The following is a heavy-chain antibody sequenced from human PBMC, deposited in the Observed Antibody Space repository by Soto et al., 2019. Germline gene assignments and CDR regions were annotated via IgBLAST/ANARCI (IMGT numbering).Heavy chain of an antibody. CDR1: GGSISSYY. CDR2: IYYSGST. D-gene: IGHD4-17*01. Sequence: QVQLQESGPGLVKPSETLSLTCTVSGGSISSYYWSWIRQPPGKGLEWIGYIYYSGSTNYKPSLKSRITISVDTSKTQFSLKLSSVTAAGTAVYYCARGNYGDDYWGQGTLVTVSS. J-gene: IGHJ4*02. CDR3: ARGNYGDDY. V-gene: IGHV4-59*01.